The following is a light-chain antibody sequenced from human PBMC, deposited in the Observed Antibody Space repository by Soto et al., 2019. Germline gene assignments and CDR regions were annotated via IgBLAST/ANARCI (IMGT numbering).Light chain of an antibody. CDR3: QHGHTTPIT. Sequence: DIQMPQSPSSLSASVGDRVTITCRASQNIDTYLNWYQQNPGKAPKLLIYGASSLQSGVPSRFSGSGSGTDFTLTVRSLQPVDFATYYCQHGHTTPITFGQGTRLESK. CDR2: GAS. CDR1: QNIDTY. J-gene: IGKJ5*01. V-gene: IGKV1-39*01.